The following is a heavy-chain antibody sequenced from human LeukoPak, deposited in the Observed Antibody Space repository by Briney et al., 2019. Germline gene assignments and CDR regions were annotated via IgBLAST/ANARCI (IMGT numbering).Heavy chain of an antibody. Sequence: ASVKVSCKASGYTFTSYGISWGRQAPGQGLEWMGWISAYNGNTNYAQKLQGRVTMTTDTSTSTAYMELRSLRSDDTAVYYCAKELHDYGNYVGWFDSWGQGTLVTVSS. CDR1: GYTFTSYG. V-gene: IGHV1-18*01. J-gene: IGHJ5*01. CDR3: AKELHDYGNYVGWFDS. CDR2: ISAYNGNT. D-gene: IGHD4-11*01.